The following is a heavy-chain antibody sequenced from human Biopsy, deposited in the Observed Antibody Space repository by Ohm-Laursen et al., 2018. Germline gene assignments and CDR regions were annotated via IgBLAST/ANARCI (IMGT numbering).Heavy chain of an antibody. Sequence: SLRLSCAASGFTFSNAWMSWLRQAPGEGLEWLSYISSRGTSINNADSVEGRFTISRDNAKKSLYLQMNSLRAEDTAVYYCARAKSVLDYFYGLDVWGQGTTVTVSS. CDR1: GFTFSNAW. D-gene: IGHD5/OR15-5a*01. CDR2: ISSRGTSI. J-gene: IGHJ6*02. V-gene: IGHV3-11*01. CDR3: ARAKSVLDYFYGLDV.